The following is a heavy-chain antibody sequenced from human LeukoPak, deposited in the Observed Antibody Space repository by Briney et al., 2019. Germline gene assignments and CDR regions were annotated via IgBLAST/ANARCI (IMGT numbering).Heavy chain of an antibody. Sequence: ESLKLSCYGSGYSFTIYWIGWVRQMPGKGLEWMGIIYPGDSDTRYSPSFQGQVTISADKSISTAYLQWSSLKASDTAMYYCARLEAVAGSYYFDYWGQGTLVTVSS. CDR3: ARLEAVAGSYYFDY. V-gene: IGHV5-51*01. D-gene: IGHD6-19*01. CDR1: GYSFTIYW. J-gene: IGHJ4*02. CDR2: IYPGDSDT.